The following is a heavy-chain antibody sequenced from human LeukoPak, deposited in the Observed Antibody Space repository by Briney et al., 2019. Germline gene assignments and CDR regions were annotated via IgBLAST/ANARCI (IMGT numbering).Heavy chain of an antibody. D-gene: IGHD1/OR15-1a*01. Sequence: GESLKISCKGSGYSFTNYWIGWVRQMPGKGLEWMGIIHPGDSDTRYSPSFQGQVTISADTSINTAYLQWSSLRASDTAMYYCATSESRTRFDYWGQGTPVTVSS. J-gene: IGHJ4*02. V-gene: IGHV5-51*01. CDR1: GYSFTNYW. CDR2: IHPGDSDT. CDR3: ATSESRTRFDY.